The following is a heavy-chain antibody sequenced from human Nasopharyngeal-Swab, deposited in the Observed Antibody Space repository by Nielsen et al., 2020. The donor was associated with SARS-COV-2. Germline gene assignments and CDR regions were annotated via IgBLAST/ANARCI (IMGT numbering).Heavy chain of an antibody. J-gene: IGHJ6*02. CDR1: GFTFSDYY. D-gene: IGHD5-18*01. V-gene: IGHV3-11*05. Sequence: GESLKISCAASGFTFSDYYTSWFRQAPGKGLEWVSYISSSSTYTNYADSVKGRFTISRDNAKNSLYLQMNSLRAEDTAVYYCARDSPPDTAMVTFGYYYYGMDVWGQGTTVTVSS. CDR2: ISSSSTYT. CDR3: ARDSPPDTAMVTFGYYYYGMDV.